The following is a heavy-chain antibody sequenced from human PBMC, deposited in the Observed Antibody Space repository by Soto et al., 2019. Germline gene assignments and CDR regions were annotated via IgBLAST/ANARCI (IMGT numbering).Heavy chain of an antibody. V-gene: IGHV1-2*04. CDR1: GYTFTGYY. CDR3: ARGYTAAADIDHYYYGMDV. Sequence: ASVKVSCKASGYTFTGYYMHWVRQAPGQGLEWMGWINPNSGGTNYAQKFQGWVTMTRDTSISTAYMELSRLRSDDTAVYYCARGYTAAADIDHYYYGMDVWGQGTTVTVSS. J-gene: IGHJ6*02. CDR2: INPNSGGT. D-gene: IGHD2-2*01.